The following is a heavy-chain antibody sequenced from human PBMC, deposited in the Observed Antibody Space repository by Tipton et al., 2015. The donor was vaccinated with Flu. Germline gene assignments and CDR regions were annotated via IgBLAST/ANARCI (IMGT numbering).Heavy chain of an antibody. CDR2: IYYSGRT. J-gene: IGHJ1*01. CDR1: GGSISSYY. V-gene: IGHV4-59*01. D-gene: IGHD1-26*01. CDR3: ARYGTYDGSRYFQH. Sequence: GLVKPSETLSLTCTVSGGSISSYYWSWIRQPPGKGLEWIGYIYYSGRTNYNPSLKSRVTISVDTSKNQFSLKLSPVTAADTAVYYCARYGTYDGSRYFQHWGQGTLVTVAS.